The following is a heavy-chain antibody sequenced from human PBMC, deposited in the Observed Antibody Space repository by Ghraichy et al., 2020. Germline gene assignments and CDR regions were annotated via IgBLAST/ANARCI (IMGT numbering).Heavy chain of an antibody. CDR2: VSHDGRIK. CDR3: ARAIGSSWWFGMDV. J-gene: IGHJ6*02. D-gene: IGHD6-13*01. V-gene: IGHV3-30*03. CDR1: GFKFDDYA. Sequence: GESLNISCAGSGFKFDDYAMDWVRQAPGKGLEAVAVVSHDGRIKYYGESVKGRFNVYRDNSKETLDLEMNSLRVEDTGIYYCARAIGSSWWFGMDVWGQGTTVPVAS.